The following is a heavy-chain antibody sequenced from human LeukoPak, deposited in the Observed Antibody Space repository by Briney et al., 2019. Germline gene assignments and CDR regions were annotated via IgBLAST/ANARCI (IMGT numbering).Heavy chain of an antibody. Sequence: GGSLRLSCAASGFTFSNYWMSWVRQAPGKGLEWVANIKQDGSEKYYVDSVKGRFTISRDNSKNTLYLQMNSLRAEDTAVYYCARDRGMTQFDPWGQGTLVTVSS. J-gene: IGHJ5*02. CDR1: GFTFSNYW. D-gene: IGHD1-20*01. V-gene: IGHV3-7*01. CDR3: ARDRGMTQFDP. CDR2: IKQDGSEK.